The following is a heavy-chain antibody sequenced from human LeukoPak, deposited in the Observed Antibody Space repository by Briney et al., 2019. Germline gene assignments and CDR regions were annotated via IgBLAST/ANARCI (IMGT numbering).Heavy chain of an antibody. CDR2: INPNSGGT. CDR3: AREVVFMTTITTHNWFDP. CDR1: GYSFTDYN. J-gene: IGHJ5*02. D-gene: IGHD4-17*01. Sequence: GASVKVSCKASGYSFTDYNMHWVRQAPGQGLEWMGWINPNSGGTKYTQKFQGRVTMTRDTSISTAYMELSRLRSDDTAVYYCAREVVFMTTITTHNWFDPWGQGTLVTVSS. V-gene: IGHV1-2*02.